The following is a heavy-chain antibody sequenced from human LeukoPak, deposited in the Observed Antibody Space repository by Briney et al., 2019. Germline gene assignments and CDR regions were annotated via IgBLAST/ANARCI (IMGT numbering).Heavy chain of an antibody. J-gene: IGHJ6*03. CDR1: GFTFSSYW. CDR3: ARVVTNFYYYMDV. D-gene: IGHD5-18*01. V-gene: IGHV3-48*04. Sequence: GGSLRLSCAASGFTFSSYWMSWVRQAPGKGLEWVSYISSSGSTIYYADSVKGQFTISRDSAKNSLSLQMNSLRAEDTAVYYCARVVTNFYYYMDVWGKGTTVTISS. CDR2: ISSSGSTI.